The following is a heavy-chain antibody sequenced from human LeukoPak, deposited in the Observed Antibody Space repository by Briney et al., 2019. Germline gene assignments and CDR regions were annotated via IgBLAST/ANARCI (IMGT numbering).Heavy chain of an antibody. CDR1: GFTFSSYE. D-gene: IGHD5-12*01. Sequence: GGSLRLSCAASGFTFSSYEMNWVRQAPGKGLEWVSYISSSGSIIYYAESVKGRFTISRDNAKNSLYLQMNSLRAEDTAVYYCAREDSGYANNAFDIWGQGTMVTVSP. V-gene: IGHV3-48*03. CDR3: AREDSGYANNAFDI. CDR2: ISSSGSII. J-gene: IGHJ3*02.